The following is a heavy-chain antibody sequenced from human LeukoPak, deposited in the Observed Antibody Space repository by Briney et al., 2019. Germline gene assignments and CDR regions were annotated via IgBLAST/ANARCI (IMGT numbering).Heavy chain of an antibody. D-gene: IGHD6-19*01. Sequence: ASVKVSCKASGYTFTGYYMHWVRQAPGQGLEWMGRINPNSGGTNYAQKFQGRVTMTRDTPISTAYMELSRLRSDDTAVYYCARGALAVAGTSYYYYYMDVWGKGTTVTVSS. CDR1: GYTFTGYY. V-gene: IGHV1-2*06. CDR2: INPNSGGT. J-gene: IGHJ6*03. CDR3: ARGALAVAGTSYYYYYMDV.